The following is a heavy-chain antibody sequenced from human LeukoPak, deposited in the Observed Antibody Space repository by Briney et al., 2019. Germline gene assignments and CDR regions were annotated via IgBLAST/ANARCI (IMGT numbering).Heavy chain of an antibody. CDR1: GYTFTSYA. CDR3: ARDLRGDYGDYFLDY. J-gene: IGHJ4*02. V-gene: IGHV1-3*01. Sequence: ASVKVSCKASGYTFTSYAMHWVRQAPGQRLEWMGWINAGNGNTKYSQKFRGRVTITRDTSASTAYMELSSLRSEDTAVYYCARDLRGDYGDYFLDYWGQGTLVTVSS. D-gene: IGHD4-17*01. CDR2: INAGNGNT.